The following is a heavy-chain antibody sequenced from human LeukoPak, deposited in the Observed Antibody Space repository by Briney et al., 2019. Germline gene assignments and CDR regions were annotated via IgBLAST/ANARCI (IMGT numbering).Heavy chain of an antibody. D-gene: IGHD6-19*01. CDR3: AIPPWWGQWLPLSY. V-gene: IGHV1-18*04. CDR2: ISAYNGNT. CDR1: GYTFTSYG. J-gene: IGHJ4*02. Sequence: GASVKVSCKASGYTFTSYGISWVRQAPGQGLEWMGWISAYNGNTNYAQKLQGRVPITRDTSASTAYMELSSLRSEDTAVYYCAIPPWWGQWLPLSYWGQGTLVTVSS.